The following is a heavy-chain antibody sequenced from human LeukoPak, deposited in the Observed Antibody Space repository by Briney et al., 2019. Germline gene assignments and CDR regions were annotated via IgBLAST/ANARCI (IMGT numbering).Heavy chain of an antibody. CDR1: GFTFSSYA. V-gene: IGHV3-23*01. Sequence: PGGSLRLSCGASGFTFSSYAMSWVRQAPGKGLEWVSAISGSGGSTYYADSVKGRFTISRDNSKNTLYLQMNSLRAEDTAVYYCAKSPSDYYYYGMDVWGQGTTVTVSS. J-gene: IGHJ6*02. CDR2: ISGSGGST. D-gene: IGHD3-10*01. CDR3: AKSPSDYYYYGMDV.